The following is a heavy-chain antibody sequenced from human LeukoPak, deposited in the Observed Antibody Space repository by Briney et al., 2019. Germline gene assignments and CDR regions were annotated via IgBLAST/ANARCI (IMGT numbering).Heavy chain of an antibody. CDR2: IGAYNAYT. Sequence: ASVKVSCKASGYTFSSYGISWVRQAPGQGLEWMGWIGAYNAYTNYAQRFQGRVTVTTETSTTTAYMELRSLRSDDTAVYYCARDPAPATAPPGWFDTWGQGTLVTVSS. CDR1: GYTFSSYG. J-gene: IGHJ5*02. V-gene: IGHV1-18*01. CDR3: ARDPAPATAPPGWFDT. D-gene: IGHD2-2*01.